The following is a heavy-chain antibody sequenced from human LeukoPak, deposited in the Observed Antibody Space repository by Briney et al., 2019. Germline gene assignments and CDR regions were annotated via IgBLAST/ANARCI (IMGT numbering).Heavy chain of an antibody. V-gene: IGHV1-69*04. CDR1: GGTFSSYA. J-gene: IGHJ5*02. CDR2: IIPILGIA. CDR3: AREPCSGGSCYSWFDP. D-gene: IGHD2-15*01. Sequence: SVKVSSMASGGTFSSYAISWVRQAPGQGLEWMGRIIPILGIANYAQKFQGRVTITADKSTSTAYMELSSLRSEDTAMYYCAREPCSGGSCYSWFDPWGQGTLVTVSS.